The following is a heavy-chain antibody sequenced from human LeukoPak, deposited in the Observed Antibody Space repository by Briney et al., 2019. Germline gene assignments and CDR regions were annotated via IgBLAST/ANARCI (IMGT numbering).Heavy chain of an antibody. V-gene: IGHV3-33*01. CDR1: GFTLSNYG. CDR3: ARDEGDSSGYYPGL. D-gene: IGHD3-22*01. CDR2: IWHDGSGK. Sequence: SGGFLRLSCAASGFTLSNYGMHWVRQAPGKGLEWVAAIWHDGSGKYYAESVKGRFTISRDNARNTVYVQMDSLRAEDTAVYYCARDEGDSSGYYPGLWGQGTLVTVSS. J-gene: IGHJ1*01.